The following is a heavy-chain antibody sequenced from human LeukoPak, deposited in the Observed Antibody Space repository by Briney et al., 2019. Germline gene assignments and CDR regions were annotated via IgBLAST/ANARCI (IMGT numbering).Heavy chain of an antibody. CDR1: GFTFDDYA. D-gene: IGHD2-21*02. J-gene: IGHJ3*02. CDR2: ISWNSGSI. V-gene: IGHV3-9*01. Sequence: GGSLRLSCAASGFTFDDYAMHWVRQAPGKGLEWVSGISWNSGSIGYADSVKGRFTISRDNAKNSLYLQMNSLRAEDTALYYCAKDLGIVVVTAAFGIWGQGTMVTVSS. CDR3: AKDLGIVVVTAAFGI.